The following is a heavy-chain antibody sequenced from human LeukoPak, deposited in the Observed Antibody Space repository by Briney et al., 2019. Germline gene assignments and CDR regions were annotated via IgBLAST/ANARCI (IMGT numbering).Heavy chain of an antibody. D-gene: IGHD6-19*01. J-gene: IGHJ4*02. Sequence: SETLSLTCTVSGNSISSGDNYWSWIRQPAGKGLEWIGRIYTSGSTNYNPSLKSRVTISVDTSKNQFSLKLSSVTAADTAVYYCARSPLGGSGWYFDYWGQGTLVTVSS. V-gene: IGHV4-61*02. CDR3: ARSPLGGSGWYFDY. CDR1: GNSISSGDNY. CDR2: IYTSGST.